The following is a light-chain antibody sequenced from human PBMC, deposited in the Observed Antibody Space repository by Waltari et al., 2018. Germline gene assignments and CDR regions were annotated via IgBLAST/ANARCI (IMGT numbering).Light chain of an antibody. CDR1: SQDVGSFNL. Sequence: QCALTQPASVSAAPGQSSTITCPGNSQDVGSFNLVARYQQHPGKDPKPIIDEVTKRPPGITNPCPRSKSGIGPSLTISGFQAEDEADDYGCSYAGGATLLFGG. V-gene: IGLV2-23*02. CDR2: EVT. CDR3: CSYAGGATLL. J-gene: IGLJ2*01.